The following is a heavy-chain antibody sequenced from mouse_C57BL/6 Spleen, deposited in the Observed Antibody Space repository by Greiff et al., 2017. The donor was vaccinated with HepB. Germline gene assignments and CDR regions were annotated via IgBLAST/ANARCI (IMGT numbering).Heavy chain of an antibody. CDR3: AREGGYGNYDWYFDV. J-gene: IGHJ1*03. CDR1: GYTFTDYY. V-gene: IGHV1-26*01. Sequence: EVQLQQSGPELVKPGASVKISCKASGYTFTDYYMNWVKQSHGKSLEWIGDINPNNGGTSYNQKFKGKATLTVDKSSSTAYMELRSLTSEDSAVYYCAREGGYGNYDWYFDVWGTGTTVTVSS. D-gene: IGHD2-1*01. CDR2: INPNNGGT.